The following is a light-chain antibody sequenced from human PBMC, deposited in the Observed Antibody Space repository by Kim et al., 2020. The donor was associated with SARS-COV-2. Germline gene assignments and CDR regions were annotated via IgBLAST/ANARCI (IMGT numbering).Light chain of an antibody. CDR3: QQANNFPYT. V-gene: IGKV1-12*02. CDR1: QGVGTC. Sequence: DIQMTQSPSSVSASVGDRVTISCRASQGVGTCLAWYQQRPGKSPKLLIYAASNLQSGVPSRFSGSGSGTKFTLTISSLRPEDFATYYCQQANNFPYTFGRGTKLEI. CDR2: AAS. J-gene: IGKJ2*01.